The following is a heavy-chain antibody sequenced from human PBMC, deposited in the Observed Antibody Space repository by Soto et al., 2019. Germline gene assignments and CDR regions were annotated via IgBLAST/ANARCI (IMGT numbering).Heavy chain of an antibody. CDR2: MSPNSGNT. D-gene: IGHD7-27*01. J-gene: IGHJ5*02. V-gene: IGHV1-8*01. CDR3: ARGPPNWGFDP. Sequence: GASVKVSCKASGYTFTSYDINWVRQATGQGPEWMGWMSPNSGNTGYAQKFQGRVTMTRSTSISTAYMELSSLRSEDTAAYYCARGPPNWGFDPWGQGTLVTVSS. CDR1: GYTFTSYD.